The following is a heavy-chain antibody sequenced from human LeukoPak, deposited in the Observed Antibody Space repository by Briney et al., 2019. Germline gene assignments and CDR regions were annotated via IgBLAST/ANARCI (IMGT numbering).Heavy chain of an antibody. CDR1: GGSFSGYY. Sequence: SETLSLTCAVYGGSFSGYYWSWIRQPPGKGLEWIGEINHSGSTNYNPPLKSRVTMSVDTSKNQFSLNLISVTAADTAVYYCARGAYGGNSKGFFDYWGQGILVTVSS. CDR3: ARGAYGGNSKGFFDY. J-gene: IGHJ4*02. D-gene: IGHD4-23*01. V-gene: IGHV4-34*01. CDR2: INHSGST.